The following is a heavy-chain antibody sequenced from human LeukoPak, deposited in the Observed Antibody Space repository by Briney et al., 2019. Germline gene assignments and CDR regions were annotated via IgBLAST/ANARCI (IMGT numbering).Heavy chain of an antibody. J-gene: IGHJ4*02. V-gene: IGHV1-8*01. CDR1: GYTFTSYD. CDR3: ARGPKWELLYYFDY. D-gene: IGHD1-26*01. CDR2: MNPDSGNT. Sequence: ASVKVSCKASGYTFTSYDINWLRQATGQGLEWMGWMNPDSGNTGYAQKFQGRVTMTRNTSISTAYMELSSLRSEDTAVYYCARGPKWELLYYFDYWGQGTLVTVSS.